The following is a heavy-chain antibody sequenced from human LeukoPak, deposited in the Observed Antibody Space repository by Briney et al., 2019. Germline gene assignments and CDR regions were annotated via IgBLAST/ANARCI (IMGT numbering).Heavy chain of an antibody. CDR1: GFTFSSYA. CDR3: ASRDYFDY. CDR2: ISGSGGST. V-gene: IGHV3-23*01. Sequence: GGSLRLSCAASGFTFSSYAMSWVRQAPGKGLEWVSAISGSGGSTYYADSVKGRFTISRDNAKNSLYLQMNSLRDEDTAVYYCASRDYFDYWGQGTLVTVSS. J-gene: IGHJ4*02.